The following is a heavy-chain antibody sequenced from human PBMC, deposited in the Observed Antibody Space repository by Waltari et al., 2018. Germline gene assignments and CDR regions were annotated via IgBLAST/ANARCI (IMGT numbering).Heavy chain of an antibody. CDR2: IYYTGST. J-gene: IGHJ5*02. CDR3: ARGGGGDWEWFDP. V-gene: IGHV4-59*01. Sequence: QVQLQESGPSLLKPSETLSLICTVSGGSISGFYWSWVRQPPGKGLDWIGYIYYTGSTNFNPSLKSRVTMSVEPSKNPFSLKLSSVTAADTAFYYCARGGGGDWEWFDPWGQGTLVTVSS. D-gene: IGHD2-21*02. CDR1: GGSISGFY.